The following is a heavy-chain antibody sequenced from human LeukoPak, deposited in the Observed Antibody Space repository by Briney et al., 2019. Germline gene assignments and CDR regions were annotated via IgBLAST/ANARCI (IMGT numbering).Heavy chain of an antibody. V-gene: IGHV4-59*01. Sequence: PSETLSLTCTVSGGSISSYYWSWIRQPQGKGLEWIGYIYYSGSTNYNPSLKSRVTISVDTSKNQFSLKLSSVTAADTAVYYCAREAYGDLLSYFDYWGQGTLVTVSS. D-gene: IGHD4-17*01. CDR3: AREAYGDLLSYFDY. CDR2: IYYSGST. CDR1: GGSISSYY. J-gene: IGHJ4*02.